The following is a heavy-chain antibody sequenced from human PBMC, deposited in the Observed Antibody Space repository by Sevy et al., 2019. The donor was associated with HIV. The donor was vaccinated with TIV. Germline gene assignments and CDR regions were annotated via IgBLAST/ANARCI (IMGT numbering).Heavy chain of an antibody. J-gene: IGHJ4*02. CDR2: ISGSGGST. CDR1: GFTFSSYA. CDR3: AKDGSRIYYDSSGYYSYFDY. V-gene: IGHV3-23*01. D-gene: IGHD3-22*01. Sequence: GGCLRLSCAASGFTFSSYAMSWVRQAPGKGLEWVSAISGSGGSTYYADSVKGRFTISRDNSKNTLYLQMNSLRAEDTAVYYCAKDGSRIYYDSSGYYSYFDYWGQGTLVTVSS.